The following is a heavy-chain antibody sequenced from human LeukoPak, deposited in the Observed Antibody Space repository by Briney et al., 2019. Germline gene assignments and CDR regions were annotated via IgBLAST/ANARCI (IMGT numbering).Heavy chain of an antibody. CDR3: AKGTQLVQEYFDY. D-gene: IGHD6-13*01. V-gene: IGHV3-7*03. CDR1: GFTFSSYW. J-gene: IGHJ4*02. Sequence: PGGSLRLSCAASGFTFSSYWMSWVRQAPGKGLEWVANIKQDGSEKYYVDSVKGRFTISRDNAKNSLYLQMNSLRAEDMALYYCAKGTQLVQEYFDYWGQGTLVTVSS. CDR2: IKQDGSEK.